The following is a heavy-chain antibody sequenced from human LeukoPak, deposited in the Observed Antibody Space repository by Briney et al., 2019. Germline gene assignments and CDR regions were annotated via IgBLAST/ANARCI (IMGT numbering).Heavy chain of an antibody. CDR3: AKDDAWIRFGE. D-gene: IGHD3-10*01. V-gene: IGHV3-23*01. J-gene: IGHJ4*02. CDR2: IRNSGSST. Sequence: PGGTLRLSCAASGFTFSSYGMNWVRQAPGKGLEWVSTIRNSGSSTSYADSVKGRFTISRDNSKKTLYLEVSSLTGEDTAVYYCAKDDAWIRFGEWSQGTLVTVSS. CDR1: GFTFSSYG.